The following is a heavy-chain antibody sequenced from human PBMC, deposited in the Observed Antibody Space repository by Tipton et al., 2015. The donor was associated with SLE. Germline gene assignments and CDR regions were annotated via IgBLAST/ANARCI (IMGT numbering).Heavy chain of an antibody. D-gene: IGHD6-19*01. CDR1: GYSISSGYY. CDR3: ARVGAVAVDY. J-gene: IGHJ4*02. Sequence: TLSLTCDVSGYSISSGYYWGWIRQPPGKGLEWIGSIYHSGSTYYNPSLKSRVTISVDTSKNQFSLKLSSVTAADTAVYYCARVGAVAVDYWGQGTLVTVSS. CDR2: IYHSGST. V-gene: IGHV4-38-2*01.